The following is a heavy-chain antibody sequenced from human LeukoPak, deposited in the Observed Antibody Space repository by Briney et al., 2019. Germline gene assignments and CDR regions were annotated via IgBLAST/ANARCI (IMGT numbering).Heavy chain of an antibody. V-gene: IGHV3-43*01. J-gene: IGHJ4*02. CDR1: GFTFDDYT. CDR3: TKETESQRSFDN. Sequence: EAGGSLRLSCAASGFTFDDYTMHWVRQAPGKGLEWVSLFSWDGGSKYYADSVKGRFTISRDNSKKSLYLQMNSLRTEDTALYYCTKETESQRSFDNWGQGTLVTVSS. CDR2: FSWDGGSK. D-gene: IGHD5-24*01.